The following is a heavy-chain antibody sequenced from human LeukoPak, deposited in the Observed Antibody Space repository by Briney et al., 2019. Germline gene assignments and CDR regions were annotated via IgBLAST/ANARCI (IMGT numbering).Heavy chain of an antibody. J-gene: IGHJ3*02. Sequence: SETLSLTCTVSGYSINSTYYWGWIRQPPGKGLEWIGSIYHSGSTYYNPSLRSRVTVSVDTSKNQFSLKLSSVTAADTAVYYCASAVGTYGEDAFDIWGQGTMVTVSS. CDR3: ASAVGTYGEDAFDI. D-gene: IGHD4-17*01. CDR2: IYHSGST. CDR1: GYSINSTYY. V-gene: IGHV4-38-2*02.